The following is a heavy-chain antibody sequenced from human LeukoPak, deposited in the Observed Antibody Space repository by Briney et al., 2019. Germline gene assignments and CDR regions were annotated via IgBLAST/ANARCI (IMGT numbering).Heavy chain of an antibody. CDR2: ISSSSSYI. J-gene: IGHJ4*02. CDR1: GFTFSSYW. D-gene: IGHD6-13*01. CDR3: ARRGRDIAAAFDY. Sequence: GGSLRLSCAASGFTFSSYWMHWVRHAPGEGLVWVSSISSSSSYIYYADSVKGRFTISRDNAKNSLYLQMNSLRAEDTAVYYCARRGRDIAAAFDYWGQGTLVTVSS. V-gene: IGHV3-21*01.